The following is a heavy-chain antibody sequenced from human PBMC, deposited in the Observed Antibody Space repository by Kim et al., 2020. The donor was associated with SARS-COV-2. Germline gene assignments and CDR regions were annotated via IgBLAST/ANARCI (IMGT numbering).Heavy chain of an antibody. J-gene: IGHJ4*02. CDR3: ARGLGYYDPPDYLDY. CDR2: ISGNSGNS. CDR1: GYSFTSYV. Sequence: ASVKVSCKASGYSFTSYVISWVRQAPGQGLEWMGWISGNSGNSNSAQKLQGRVTMATDTSTSTAYMELRSLRSDDTAVYYCARGLGYYDPPDYLDYWGQGTLVIVSS. D-gene: IGHD3-22*01. V-gene: IGHV1-18*01.